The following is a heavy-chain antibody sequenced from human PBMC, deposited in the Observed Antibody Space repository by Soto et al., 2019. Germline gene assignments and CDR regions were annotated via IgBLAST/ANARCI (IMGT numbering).Heavy chain of an antibody. CDR3: ARDMGYSSGHGFDY. D-gene: IGHD6-19*01. CDR2: IKQDGSEK. Sequence: LRLSCAAFGFTFSSYWMSWVRQAPGKGLEWVANIKQDGSEKYYVDSVKGRFTISRDNAKNSLYLQMNSLRVEDTAVYYCARDMGYSSGHGFDYWGQGTLVTVSS. V-gene: IGHV3-7*01. CDR1: GFTFSSYW. J-gene: IGHJ4*02.